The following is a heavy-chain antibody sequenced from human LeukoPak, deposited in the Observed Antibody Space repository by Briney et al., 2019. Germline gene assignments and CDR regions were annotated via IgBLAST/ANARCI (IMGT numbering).Heavy chain of an antibody. Sequence: SGGSLRLSCTASGFTFGDYAMSWFRQAPGKGLEWVSSISSSSSYIYYADSVKGRFTISRDNAKNSLYLQMNSLRAEDTAVYYCARDRSSSWSGGAFDIWGQGTMVTVSS. CDR3: ARDRSSSWSGGAFDI. D-gene: IGHD6-13*01. J-gene: IGHJ3*02. V-gene: IGHV3-21*01. CDR2: ISSSSSYI. CDR1: GFTFGDYA.